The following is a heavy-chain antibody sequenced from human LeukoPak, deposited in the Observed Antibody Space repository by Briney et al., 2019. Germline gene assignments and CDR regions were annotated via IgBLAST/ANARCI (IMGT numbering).Heavy chain of an antibody. CDR2: IYHSGST. D-gene: IGHD3-22*01. CDR3: ARVPTHGDFKSDLEDYYDSSGPIH. Sequence: PSQTLSLTCTVSGGSISSGGYSWSWIRQPPGKGLEWIGYIYHSGSTYYNPSLKSRVTISVDRSKNQFSLKLSSVTAADTAVYYCARVPTHGDFKSDLEDYYDSSGPIHWGQGTLVTVSS. CDR1: GGSISSGGYS. J-gene: IGHJ4*02. V-gene: IGHV4-30-2*01.